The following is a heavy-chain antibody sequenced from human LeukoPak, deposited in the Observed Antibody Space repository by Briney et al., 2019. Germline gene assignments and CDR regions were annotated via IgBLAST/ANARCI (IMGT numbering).Heavy chain of an antibody. V-gene: IGHV3-7*04. Sequence: GGSLRLSCAASGFTFGSYWMSWVRQAPGKGLEWVANIKQDGSEKYYVDSVKGRFTISRDNAKNSLYLQMNSLRAEDTAVYYCARAGAYYDFWSGYSNYGMDVWGQGTTVTVSS. CDR2: IKQDGSEK. CDR1: GFTFGSYW. CDR3: ARAGAYYDFWSGYSNYGMDV. D-gene: IGHD3-3*01. J-gene: IGHJ6*02.